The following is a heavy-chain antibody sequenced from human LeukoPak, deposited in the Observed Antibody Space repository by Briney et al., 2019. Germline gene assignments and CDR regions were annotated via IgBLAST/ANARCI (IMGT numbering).Heavy chain of an antibody. CDR2: ISYDGSNK. J-gene: IGHJ4*02. CDR3: AKDRVAAAGWAYYFDY. Sequence: GGSLRLSCAASGFTFSSYAMHWVRQAPGKGLEWVAVISYDGSNKYYADSVKGRFTISRDNSKNTLYLQMNSLRAEDTAVYYCAKDRVAAAGWAYYFDYWGQGTLVTVSS. V-gene: IGHV3-30*04. CDR1: GFTFSSYA. D-gene: IGHD6-13*01.